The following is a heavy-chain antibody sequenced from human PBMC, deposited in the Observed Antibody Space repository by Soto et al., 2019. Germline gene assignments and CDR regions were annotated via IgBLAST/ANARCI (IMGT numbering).Heavy chain of an antibody. CDR1: GFTVDDYA. D-gene: IGHD4-17*01. Sequence: EVQLVESGGGLVQPGRSLRLSCAASGFTVDDYAMHWVRQAPGNGLEWVSGISWNSETIDYADSVKGRFTISRDNAKSSLFLQMNRLRPHDTALYYCAKDMKRGGMTTIHYFDSWGHGTLVTVSS. CDR3: AKDMKRGGMTTIHYFDS. J-gene: IGHJ4*01. CDR2: ISWNSETI. V-gene: IGHV3-9*01.